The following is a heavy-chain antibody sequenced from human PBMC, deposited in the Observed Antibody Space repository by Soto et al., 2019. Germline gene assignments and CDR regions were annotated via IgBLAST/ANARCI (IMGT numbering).Heavy chain of an antibody. D-gene: IGHD3-3*01. CDR1: GGSISSGGYY. CDR3: ARDSGPGGFLEWTYHYGMDV. J-gene: IGHJ6*02. CDR2: IYYSGST. V-gene: IGHV4-31*03. Sequence: QVQLQESGPGLVKPSQTLSLTCTVSGGSISSGGYYWSWIRQHPGKGLEWIGYIYYSGSTYYNPSLKSRVTISVDTSKNQFSLKLSSVTAADTAVYYCARDSGPGGFLEWTYHYGMDVWGQGTTVTVSS.